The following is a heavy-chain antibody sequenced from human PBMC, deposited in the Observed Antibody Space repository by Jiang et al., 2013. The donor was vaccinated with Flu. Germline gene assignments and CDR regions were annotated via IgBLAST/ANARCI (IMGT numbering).Heavy chain of an antibody. J-gene: IGHJ4*02. Sequence: EWIGVSIIVGAPTTTRPSKSRVTISVDTSKNQFSLKLSSVTAADTAVYYCARIRGYSGYDRGGFDYWGQGTLVTVSS. V-gene: IGHV4-38-2*01. CDR3: ARIRGYSGYDRGGFDY. CDR2: SIIVGAP. D-gene: IGHD5-12*01.